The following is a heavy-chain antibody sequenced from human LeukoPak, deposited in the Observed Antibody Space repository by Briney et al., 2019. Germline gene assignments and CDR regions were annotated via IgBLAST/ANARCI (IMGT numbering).Heavy chain of an antibody. V-gene: IGHV1-8*03. CDR3: ARDHPGVRGSGSLGIDY. Sequence: ASVKVSCKASGYTFTSHDINWVRQATGQGLEWMGWMNPNSGNTGYAQKFQGRVTITRNTSISTAYMELSSLRSEDTAVYYCARDHPGVRGSGSLGIDYWGQGTLVTVSS. CDR1: GYTFTSHD. CDR2: MNPNSGNT. J-gene: IGHJ4*02. D-gene: IGHD3-10*01.